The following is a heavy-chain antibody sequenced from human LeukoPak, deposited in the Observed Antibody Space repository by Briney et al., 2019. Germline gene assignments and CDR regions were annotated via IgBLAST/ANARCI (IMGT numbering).Heavy chain of an antibody. CDR2: INPNSGGT. Sequence: ASVKVSCKASGYTFTSYGISWVRQAPGQGLEWMGWINPNSGGTNYAQKFQGRVTMTRDTSISTAYMELSRLRSDDTAVYYCARDYYDSSGYYHYYYYMDVWGKGTTVTVSS. V-gene: IGHV1-2*02. J-gene: IGHJ6*03. D-gene: IGHD3-22*01. CDR3: ARDYYDSSGYYHYYYYMDV. CDR1: GYTFTSYG.